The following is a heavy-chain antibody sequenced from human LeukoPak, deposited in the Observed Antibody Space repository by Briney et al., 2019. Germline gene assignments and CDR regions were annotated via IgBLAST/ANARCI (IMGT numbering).Heavy chain of an antibody. D-gene: IGHD1-26*01. Sequence: ASVKVSCKASGYTFTDYYMHWVRQAPGQGLEWMGRINPNSGGTNYAQKFQGRVTMTRDTSISTAYMELSRLRSDDTAVYYCARLAGGGSYLGEDYWGQGTLVTASS. CDR1: GYTFTDYY. V-gene: IGHV1-2*06. J-gene: IGHJ4*02. CDR3: ARLAGGGSYLGEDY. CDR2: INPNSGGT.